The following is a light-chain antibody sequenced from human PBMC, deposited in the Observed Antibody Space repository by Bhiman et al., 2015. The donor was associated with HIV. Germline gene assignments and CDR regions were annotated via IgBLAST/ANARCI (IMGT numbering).Light chain of an antibody. CDR3: SSYTYITSSSYV. V-gene: IGLV2-14*03. CDR2: DVS. CDR1: SSDVGGSNY. J-gene: IGLJ2*01. Sequence: QSALTQPASVSGSPGQSITISCTGTSSDVGGSNYVSWYQHHPGKAPKLIISDVSNRPSGISYRFSGSKSGNTASLTISGLQAEDEADYSCSSYTYITSSSYVFGGGTKLTV.